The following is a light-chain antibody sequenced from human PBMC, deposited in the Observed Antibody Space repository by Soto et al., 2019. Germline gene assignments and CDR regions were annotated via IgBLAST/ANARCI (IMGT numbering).Light chain of an antibody. V-gene: IGKV1-5*03. CDR2: KAS. J-gene: IGKJ1*01. CDR1: QSISSW. Sequence: DIQMTQSPSTLSASVGDRVTITCLASQSISSWLAWYQQKPGKAPKLLIYKASSLESGVPSRFSGSGSGTEFTLTSSSLQPDDFATYYCQQYHSYLPFGQGTKVEIK. CDR3: QQYHSYLP.